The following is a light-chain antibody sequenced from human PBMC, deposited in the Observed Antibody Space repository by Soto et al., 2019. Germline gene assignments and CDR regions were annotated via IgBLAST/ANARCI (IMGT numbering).Light chain of an antibody. V-gene: IGLV1-40*01. CDR2: GNS. CDR3: QSYDSSLSGWV. J-gene: IGLJ3*02. CDR1: SSNIGAGYD. Sequence: QSVLTQPPSVSGAPGQRVTISCTGSSSNIGAGYDVHWYQQLPGTASKLLMYGNSNRPSGVPDRISGSKSGTSASLAITGLQAEDEADYYCQSYDSSLSGWVFGGGTKLTVL.